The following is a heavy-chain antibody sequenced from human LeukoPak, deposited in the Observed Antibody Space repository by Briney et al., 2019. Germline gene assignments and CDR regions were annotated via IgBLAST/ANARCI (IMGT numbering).Heavy chain of an antibody. CDR1: GFSFGSYW. D-gene: IGHD3-10*01. J-gene: IGHJ4*02. CDR3: GRDRGGGYFDY. V-gene: IGHV3-7*01. CDR2: IKQDGSVE. Sequence: PGGSLRLSCAASGFSFGSYWMSWLRQAPGKGLEWVANIKQDGSVEYYVDSVKGRFTISRDNVKNSLCLQMNSRGDGDTAVYYCGRDRGGGYFDYWGQGTLVTVSS.